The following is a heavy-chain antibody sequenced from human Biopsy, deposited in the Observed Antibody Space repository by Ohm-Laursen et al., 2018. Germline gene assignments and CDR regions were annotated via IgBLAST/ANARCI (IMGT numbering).Heavy chain of an antibody. V-gene: IGHV4-61*01. CDR1: GGSVTNRNYC. D-gene: IGHD2-2*01. CDR2: VFYPGNT. Sequence: SETLSLTCTVSGGSVTNRNYCWSWIRQSPGKKLEWIGYVFYPGNTNYNPSLRSRVTISVDTPKNQFSLKLSSVTAADTAVYYCARDFCDTTSCYPQNWGQGTLVTVSS. J-gene: IGHJ4*02. CDR3: ARDFCDTTSCYPQN.